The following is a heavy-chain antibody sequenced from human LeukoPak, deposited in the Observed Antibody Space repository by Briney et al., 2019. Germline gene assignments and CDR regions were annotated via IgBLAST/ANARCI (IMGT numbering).Heavy chain of an antibody. CDR3: LRHSVEREKWRAFDI. Sequence: PGGSLRLSCAASGFTFSSYWMSWVRQAPGKGLEWAANIKQDGSEKNYGESVKGRFTISRDNAKNSLFLDLKSLRVEDTAVYYCLRHSVEREKWRAFDIWGQGTVVTVSS. J-gene: IGHJ3*02. V-gene: IGHV3-7*01. D-gene: IGHD1-1*01. CDR1: GFTFSSYW. CDR2: IKQDGSEK.